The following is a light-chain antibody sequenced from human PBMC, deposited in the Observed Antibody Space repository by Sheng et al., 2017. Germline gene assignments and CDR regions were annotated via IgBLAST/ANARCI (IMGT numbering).Light chain of an antibody. CDR3: QVWDSSSDHLWV. Sequence: SYVLTQTPSVSVAPGQTARITCGGKSIEHKSVHWYQKKPGQAPVLVVYNDRERPSGIPERFSASNSGNTAILAISRVEAGDEADYYCQVWDSSSDHLWVFGGGTKLTVL. CDR1: SIEHKS. CDR2: NDR. J-gene: IGLJ3*02. V-gene: IGLV3-21*02.